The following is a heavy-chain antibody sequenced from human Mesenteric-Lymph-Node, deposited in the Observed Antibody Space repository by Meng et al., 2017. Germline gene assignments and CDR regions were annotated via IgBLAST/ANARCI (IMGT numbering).Heavy chain of an antibody. CDR1: GGSISSSHW. CDR2: IYHSGTT. D-gene: IGHD6-19*01. Sequence: QVQLQGSGPGLGKPSETLSRTCTGSGGSISSSHWWSWVRQPPGKGLEWIGEIYHSGTTNYNPALESRITMSLDKSKNQFSLRLSSVTAADTAMYYCASLTQWLAPFWGQGTLVTVSS. J-gene: IGHJ4*02. CDR3: ASLTQWLAPF. V-gene: IGHV4-4*02.